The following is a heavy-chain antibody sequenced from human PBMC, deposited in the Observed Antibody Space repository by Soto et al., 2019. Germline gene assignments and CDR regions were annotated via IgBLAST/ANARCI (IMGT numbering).Heavy chain of an antibody. D-gene: IGHD1-26*01. Sequence: SETLSLTCDVSGDTISTGGYTLAWIRQPPGKALEWIGHTYHSGNPYYNPSLKSRVIISVDRSKNQFSLKVRSVTAAETAIYYFDRHGITGSYYDALDVWGQGTMVTVSS. V-gene: IGHV4-30-2*01. J-gene: IGHJ3*01. CDR1: GDTISTGGYT. CDR3: DRHGITGSYYDALDV. CDR2: TYHSGNP.